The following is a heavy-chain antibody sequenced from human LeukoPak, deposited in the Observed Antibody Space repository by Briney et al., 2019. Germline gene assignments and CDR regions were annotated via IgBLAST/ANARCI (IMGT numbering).Heavy chain of an antibody. CDR1: GFTFNDYW. D-gene: IGHD6-13*01. Sequence: PGGSLRLSCAGTGFTFNDYWMSWVRQAPGKGLEWVANIKQDGGEKYYVDSVKGRFTISRDNAKNSLYLQMNSLRAEDTAVYYCASTIGSAGTQYWGQGTLVTVSS. V-gene: IGHV3-7*01. CDR2: IKQDGGEK. J-gene: IGHJ4*02. CDR3: ASTIGSAGTQY.